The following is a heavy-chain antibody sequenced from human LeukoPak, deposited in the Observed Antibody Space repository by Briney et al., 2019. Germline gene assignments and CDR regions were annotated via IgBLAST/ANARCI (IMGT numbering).Heavy chain of an antibody. CDR2: ISSSSSYI. J-gene: IGHJ5*02. V-gene: IGHV3-21*01. Sequence: GGSLRLSCAASGFTFSSYSMNWVRQAPGKGLEWVSSISSSSSYIYYADSVKGRFTISRDNAKNSLYLQMNSLRAEDTAVYYCARDPSSAVGELFNWFDPWGQGTLVTVSS. CDR1: GFTFSSYS. D-gene: IGHD3-10*01. CDR3: ARDPSSAVGELFNWFDP.